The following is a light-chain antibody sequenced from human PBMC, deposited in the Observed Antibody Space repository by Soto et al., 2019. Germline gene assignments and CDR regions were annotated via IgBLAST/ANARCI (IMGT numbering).Light chain of an antibody. CDR1: SSDVGGYNY. CDR2: EVS. V-gene: IGLV2-14*01. Sequence: QSVLTQPASVSGPPGQSITISCTGTSSDVGGYNYVSWYQQHPGKAPKLMIYEVSNRPSGVSNRFSGSKSGNTASLTISGLQAEDEADYYCSSYTNINTRACVFGTGTNVTVL. CDR3: SSYTNINTRACV. J-gene: IGLJ1*01.